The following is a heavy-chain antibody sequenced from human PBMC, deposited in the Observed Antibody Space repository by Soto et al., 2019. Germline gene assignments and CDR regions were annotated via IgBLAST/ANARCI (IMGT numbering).Heavy chain of an antibody. J-gene: IGHJ6*02. CDR1: GFTFSGYN. D-gene: IGHD6-13*01. CDR3: GRDREQQPDYVLVYYGMDV. Sequence: EVQLVESGGGLVKPGGSLRLSCAASGFTFSGYNMNWVRQAPGKGLEWVASISSGSSYIYYADSVKGRFTISRDNAKNXLXXQMNSLRAEDTAGYYCGRDREQQPDYVLVYYGMDVWGQGTTVTVSS. V-gene: IGHV3-21*01. CDR2: ISSGSSYI.